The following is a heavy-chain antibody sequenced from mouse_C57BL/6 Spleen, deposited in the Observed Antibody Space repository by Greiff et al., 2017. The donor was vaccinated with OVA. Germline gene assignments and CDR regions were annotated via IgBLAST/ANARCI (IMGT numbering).Heavy chain of an antibody. CDR1: GYTFTSYW. CDR3: AREGSRGYFDY. J-gene: IGHJ2*01. CDR2: IDPSDSYT. Sequence: VQLQQPGAELVMPGASVKLSCKASGYTFTSYWMHWVKQRPGQGLEWIGEIDPSDSYTNYNQKFKGKSTLTVDKSSSTAYMQLSSLTSEDSAVYYCAREGSRGYFDYGGQGTTLTVSS. V-gene: IGHV1-69*01.